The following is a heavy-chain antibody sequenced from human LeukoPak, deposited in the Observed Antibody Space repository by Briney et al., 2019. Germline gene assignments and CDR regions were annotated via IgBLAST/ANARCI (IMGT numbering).Heavy chain of an antibody. Sequence: GASVKVSCKASGYTFTGYYMHWVRQAPGQGLGWMGWINPNSGGTNYAQKFQGRVTMTRDTSTSTVYMELSSLRSEDTAVYYCARQRGGQYEDAFDIWGQGTMVTVSS. J-gene: IGHJ3*02. CDR2: INPNSGGT. CDR1: GYTFTGYY. D-gene: IGHD2-8*01. CDR3: ARQRGGQYEDAFDI. V-gene: IGHV1-2*02.